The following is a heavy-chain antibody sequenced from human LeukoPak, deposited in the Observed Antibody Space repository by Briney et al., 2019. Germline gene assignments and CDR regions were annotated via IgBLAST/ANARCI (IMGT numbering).Heavy chain of an antibody. J-gene: IGHJ4*02. CDR1: GGSFSGYY. V-gene: IGHV4-34*01. CDR3: ARGWADKTTGTYFDY. Sequence: SETLSLTCAVYGGSFSGYYWSWIRQPPGRGLEWIGEINHSGSTNYNPSLKSRVTISVDTSKNQFSLKLSSVTAADTAVYYCARGWADKTTGTYFDYWGQGTLVTVSS. D-gene: IGHD4-11*01. CDR2: INHSGST.